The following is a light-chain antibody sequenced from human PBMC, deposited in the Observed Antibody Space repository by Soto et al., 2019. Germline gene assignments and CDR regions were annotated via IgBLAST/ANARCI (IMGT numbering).Light chain of an antibody. CDR1: QSVSIP. V-gene: IGKV3-15*01. Sequence: EIVMTQSPATLSVSPGERATLSCRASQSVSIPLAWYQQKPGQALRLLIHGATTRATGIPARFSGSGSGTEFTLTISSLQSEDFAVYYCQQYNNWPRTFGQGTKV. J-gene: IGKJ1*01. CDR3: QQYNNWPRT. CDR2: GAT.